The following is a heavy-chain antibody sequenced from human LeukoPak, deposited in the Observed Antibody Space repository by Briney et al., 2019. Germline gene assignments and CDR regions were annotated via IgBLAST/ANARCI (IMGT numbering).Heavy chain of an antibody. Sequence: SETLSLTCTVSGDSINTYDWNWIRQPPGKRLEWIGYIFDNGRTSYNPSLKSRVAISADTSKNQFSLKLSSVTAADTAVYYCARESAWTGFFGIWGQGTLVTVSS. V-gene: IGHV4-59*01. J-gene: IGHJ4*02. D-gene: IGHD3/OR15-3a*01. CDR2: IFDNGRT. CDR3: ARESAWTGFFGI. CDR1: GDSINTYD.